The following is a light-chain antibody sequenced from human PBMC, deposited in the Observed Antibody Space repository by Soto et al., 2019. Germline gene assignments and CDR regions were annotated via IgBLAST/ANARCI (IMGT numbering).Light chain of an antibody. J-gene: IGLJ1*01. CDR2: DVS. CDR3: TSFTTRNAFV. V-gene: IGLV2-14*03. CDR1: SNDVGHFNF. Sequence: QSALAQPASVSGSPGQSITISCTGTSNDVGHFNFVSWFQQHPGKAPKLLIFDVSNWPSGVSDRFSGSKSCNTASLTIAGIQHEEDADYYCTSFTTRNAFVFGSGTKLTVL.